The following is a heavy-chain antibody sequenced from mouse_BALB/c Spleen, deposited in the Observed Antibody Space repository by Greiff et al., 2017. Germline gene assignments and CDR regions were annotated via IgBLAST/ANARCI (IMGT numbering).Heavy chain of an antibody. V-gene: IGHV2-6-7*01. CDR1: GFSLTGYG. CDR2: IWGDGST. Sequence: QVQLQQSGPGLVAPSQSLSITCTVSGFSLTGYGVNWVRQPPGKGLEWLGMIWGDGSTDYNSALKSRLSISKDNSKSQVFLKMNSLQTDDTARYYCARRYDDYAMDYWGQGTSVTVSS. CDR3: ARRYDDYAMDY. D-gene: IGHD2-14*01. J-gene: IGHJ4*01.